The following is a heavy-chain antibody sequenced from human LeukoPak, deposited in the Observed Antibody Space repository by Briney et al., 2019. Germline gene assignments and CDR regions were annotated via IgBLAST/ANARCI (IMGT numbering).Heavy chain of an antibody. CDR3: AKEPGIAVAGNLRYFDY. CDR2: ISYDGYNK. D-gene: IGHD6-19*01. J-gene: IGHJ4*02. CDR1: GFTFSSYG. V-gene: IGHV3-30*18. Sequence: GGSLRLSCEASGFTFSSYGMHWVRQAPGKGLEWVAVISYDGYNKYYADSVKGRSTISRDNSKNTLYLQMNSLRAEDTAVYYCAKEPGIAVAGNLRYFDYWGQGTLVTVSS.